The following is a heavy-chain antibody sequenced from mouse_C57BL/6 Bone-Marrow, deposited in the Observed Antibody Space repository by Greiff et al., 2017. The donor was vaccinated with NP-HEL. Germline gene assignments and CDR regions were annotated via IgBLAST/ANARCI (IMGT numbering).Heavy chain of an antibody. V-gene: IGHV1-52*01. CDR1: GYTFTSYW. Sequence: QVQLQQPGAELVRPGSSVKLSCKASGYTFTSYWMHWVKQRPIQGLEWIGNIDPSDSETHYNQKFKDKATLTVDKSSSTAYMQLSILTSEDSAVYYCASQSRYYYGSSYECYWGQGTLVTVSA. D-gene: IGHD1-1*01. CDR3: ASQSRYYYGSSYECY. CDR2: IDPSDSET. J-gene: IGHJ3*01.